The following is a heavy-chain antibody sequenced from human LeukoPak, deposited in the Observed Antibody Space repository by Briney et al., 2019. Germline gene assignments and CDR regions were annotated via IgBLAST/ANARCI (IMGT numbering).Heavy chain of an antibody. D-gene: IGHD5-12*01. CDR3: ARDRHKLVDIVAGILDY. J-gene: IGHJ4*02. Sequence: SETLSLTCSVSVHPLSSYHWTWIPQPPGKGLERDGNIYYSGSTNYNPSLKSRVTISVDTSKNQFSLKLSSVTAADTAEYYCARDRHKLVDIVAGILDYWGQGTLVTVSS. V-gene: IGHV4-59*13. CDR1: VHPLSSYH. CDR2: IYYSGST.